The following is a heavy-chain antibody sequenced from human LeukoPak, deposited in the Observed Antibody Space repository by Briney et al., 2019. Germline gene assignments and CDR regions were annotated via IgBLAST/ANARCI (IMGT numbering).Heavy chain of an antibody. D-gene: IGHD6-13*01. V-gene: IGHV3-53*01. J-gene: IGHJ4*02. CDR3: ARTSSAVNTKGLDS. CDR2: VYSGGST. CDR1: AFAVSSNY. Sequence: PGGSLRLSCAASAFAVSSNYMTWVRQAPGKGLEWVPVVYSGGSTEYADSVRGRFTISRDNSKNTQYLQMNSLRAEDTAVYYCARTSSAVNTKGLDSWGQGTLVTVSS.